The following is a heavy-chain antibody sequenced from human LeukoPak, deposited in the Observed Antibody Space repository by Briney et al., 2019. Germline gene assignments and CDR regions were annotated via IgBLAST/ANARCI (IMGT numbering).Heavy chain of an antibody. CDR3: ARLGDTYYYGSGSPYDY. CDR2: IIPILGIA. V-gene: IGHV1-69*04. D-gene: IGHD3-10*01. J-gene: IGHJ4*02. CDR1: GGTFSSYA. Sequence: GSSVKVSCKASGGTFSSYAISWVRQAPGQGLEWMGRIIPILGIANYAQKFQGRVTITADKSTSTAYTELSSLRSEDTAVYYCARLGDTYYYGSGSPYDYWGQGTLVTVSS.